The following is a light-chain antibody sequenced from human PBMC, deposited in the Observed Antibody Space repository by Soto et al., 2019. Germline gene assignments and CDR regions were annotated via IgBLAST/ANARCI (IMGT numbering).Light chain of an antibody. Sequence: DIQMTQSPSSLSASVGDRVTITCRASQDISNYLNWYQQRPGKAPKLLIYDASNLERGVPSRFSGTRSGTHFTFAITSLQHEDVATYYYQQSASLPFTFGQGTRREI. J-gene: IGKJ5*01. CDR3: QQSASLPFT. CDR2: DAS. V-gene: IGKV1-33*01. CDR1: QDISNY.